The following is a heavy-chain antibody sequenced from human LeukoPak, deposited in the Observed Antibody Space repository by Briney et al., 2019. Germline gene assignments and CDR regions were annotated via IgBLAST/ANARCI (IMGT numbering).Heavy chain of an antibody. CDR3: VRWGRARGVIIPDY. CDR2: IKQDGSEK. V-gene: IGHV3-7*01. J-gene: IGHJ4*02. Sequence: PSETLSLTCTVSGGSISSSSYYWGWIRQTPGKGLEWVANIKQDGSEKYYVDSVKGRFTISRDNAKNSLYLQTNSLRAEDTAVYYCVRWGRARGVIIPDYWGQGTLVTVSS. CDR1: GGSISSSSYY. D-gene: IGHD3-10*01.